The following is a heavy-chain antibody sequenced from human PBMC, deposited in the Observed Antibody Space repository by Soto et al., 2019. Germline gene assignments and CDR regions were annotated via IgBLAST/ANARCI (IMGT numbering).Heavy chain of an antibody. CDR1: GGTFSSYA. J-gene: IGHJ6*02. V-gene: IGHV1-69*01. CDR2: IIPISDTT. D-gene: IGHD2-2*01. CDR3: ARSQGSSTSLEIYYYYYYGMDV. Sequence: QVQLVQSGAEVKKPGSSVKVSCKASGGTFSSYAISWVRQAPRQGLEWMGGIIPISDTTNYAQKFQGRVTITADESTSTACMELSSLRSEDTAVYYCARSQGSSTSLEIYYYYYYGMDVWGQGTTVTVSS.